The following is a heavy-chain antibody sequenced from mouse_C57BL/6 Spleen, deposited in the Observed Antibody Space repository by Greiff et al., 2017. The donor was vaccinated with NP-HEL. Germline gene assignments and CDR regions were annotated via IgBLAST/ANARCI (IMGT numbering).Heavy chain of an antibody. CDR1: GYTFTSYW. CDR2: IYPSDSET. CDR3: ARVDGYWYFDV. J-gene: IGHJ1*03. Sequence: QVQLQQPGAELVRPGSSVKLSCKASGYTFTSYWKDWVKQRPGQGLEWIGNIYPSDSETHYNQKFKDKATLTVDKSSSTAYMQLSSLTSEDSAVYYCARVDGYWYFDVWGTGTTVTVSS. V-gene: IGHV1-61*01.